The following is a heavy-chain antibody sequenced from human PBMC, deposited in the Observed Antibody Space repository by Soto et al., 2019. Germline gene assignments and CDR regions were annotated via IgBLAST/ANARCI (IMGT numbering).Heavy chain of an antibody. D-gene: IGHD6-25*01. CDR1: GFTFSSYS. CDR2: ISSSGSYI. V-gene: IGHV3-21*01. Sequence: EVQLVESGGGLVKPGGSLRLSCAASGFTFSSYSMNWVRQAPGKGLEWVSSISSSGSYIYYADSVKGRFTISRDNAKNSPYLQMNSLRAEDTAVYYCARMGSQRYYYYGMDVWGQGTTVTVSS. CDR3: ARMGSQRYYYYGMDV. J-gene: IGHJ6*02.